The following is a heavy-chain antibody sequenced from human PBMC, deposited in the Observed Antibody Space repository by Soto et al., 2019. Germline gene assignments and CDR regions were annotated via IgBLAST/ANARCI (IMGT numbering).Heavy chain of an antibody. Sequence: QAQLEQSGGEVKKPGSSVKVSCKASRVAFSKFIVTWVRQAPGIGLEWVGGIIPIFGTANYAQKFQGRVTITADESTSTSYMEVTNLRSEDTAVYYCAKGRYSSPMGYYYGMDVWGQGTTVTVSS. D-gene: IGHD6-19*01. J-gene: IGHJ6*02. CDR1: RVAFSKFI. CDR2: IIPIFGTA. CDR3: AKGRYSSPMGYYYGMDV. V-gene: IGHV1-69*01.